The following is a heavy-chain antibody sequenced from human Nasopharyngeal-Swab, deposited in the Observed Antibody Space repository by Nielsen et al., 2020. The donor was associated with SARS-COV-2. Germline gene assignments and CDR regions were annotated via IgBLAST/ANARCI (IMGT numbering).Heavy chain of an antibody. D-gene: IGHD3-16*01. CDR2: ISSSSSYI. V-gene: IGHV3-21*01. J-gene: IGHJ4*02. CDR3: ASKTSYDYVWGTDY. Sequence: WIRQCPGQGLEWVSSISSSSSYIYYADSVKGRFTISRDNAKNSLYLQMNSLRAEDTAMYYCASKTSYDYVWGTDYWGQGTLVTVSS.